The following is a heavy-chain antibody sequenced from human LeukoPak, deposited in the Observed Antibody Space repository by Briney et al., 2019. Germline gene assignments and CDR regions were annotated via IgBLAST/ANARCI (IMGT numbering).Heavy chain of an antibody. V-gene: IGHV3-30*03. J-gene: IGHJ4*02. D-gene: IGHD4-17*01. CDR3: ARDFTDYGDYGAFDY. Sequence: GGSLRLSCEASGFTFTTYWMHWVRQAPGKGLEWVAVIVYDGSNKYYADSVKGRFTISRDSSKNTLYLQMNSLRAEDTAVYYCARDFTDYGDYGAFDYWGQGTLVTVST. CDR1: GFTFTTYW. CDR2: IVYDGSNK.